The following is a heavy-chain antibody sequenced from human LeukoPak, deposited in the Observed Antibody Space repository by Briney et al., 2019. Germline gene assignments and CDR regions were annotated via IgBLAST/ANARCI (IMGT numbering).Heavy chain of an antibody. V-gene: IGHV1-2*02. J-gene: IGHJ4*02. CDR1: GYTFTSYY. Sequence: ASVKVSCKASGYTFTSYYMHWVRQASGQGLEWMGWINPNSGGTNYAQKFQGRVTMTRDTSISTAYMELSRLRSDDTAVYYCARANYGSGSSAFDYWGQGTLVTVSS. CDR2: INPNSGGT. CDR3: ARANYGSGSSAFDY. D-gene: IGHD3-10*01.